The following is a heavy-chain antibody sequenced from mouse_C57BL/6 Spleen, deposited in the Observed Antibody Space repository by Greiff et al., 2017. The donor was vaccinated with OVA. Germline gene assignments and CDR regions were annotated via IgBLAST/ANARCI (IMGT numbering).Heavy chain of an antibody. V-gene: IGHV3-6*01. J-gene: IGHJ3*01. CDR2: ISYDGSN. CDR3: AARGDYYGNYGFAY. D-gene: IGHD2-1*01. CDR1: GYSITSGYY. Sequence: EVKLMESGPGLVKPSQSLSLTCSVTGYSITSGYYWNWIRQFPGNKLEWMGYISYDGSNNYNPSLKNRISITRDTSKNQFFLKLNSVTTEDTATYYCAARGDYYGNYGFAYWGQGTLVTVSA.